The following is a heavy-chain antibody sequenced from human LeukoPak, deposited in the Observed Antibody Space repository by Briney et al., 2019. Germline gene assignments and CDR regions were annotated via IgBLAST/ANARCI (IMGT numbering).Heavy chain of an antibody. Sequence: PSETLSLTCAVYGGSFSGYYWSWIRQPPGKGLEWIGEINHSGSPNYNPSFKSRVTISVDTSKNQFSLKLSSVTAADTAVYYCARRSGVPAAIRLAYFDYWGQGTLVTVSS. CDR3: ARRSGVPAAIRLAYFDY. V-gene: IGHV4-34*01. D-gene: IGHD2-2*02. CDR1: GGSFSGYY. J-gene: IGHJ4*02. CDR2: INHSGSP.